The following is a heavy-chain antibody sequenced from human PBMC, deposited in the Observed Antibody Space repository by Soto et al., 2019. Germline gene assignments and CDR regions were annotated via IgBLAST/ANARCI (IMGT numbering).Heavy chain of an antibody. J-gene: IGHJ4*02. CDR2: IYYSGST. Sequence: TSETLSLTCTVSGGSISSGDYYWSWIRQPPGKGLEWIGYIYYSGSTYYNPSLKSRVTISVDTSKNQFSLKLSSVTAADTAVYYCARDLVVSRYNYPSGGYFDYWGQGTLVTVSS. V-gene: IGHV4-30-4*01. CDR1: GGSISSGDYY. CDR3: ARDLVVSRYNYPSGGYFDY. D-gene: IGHD2-8*02.